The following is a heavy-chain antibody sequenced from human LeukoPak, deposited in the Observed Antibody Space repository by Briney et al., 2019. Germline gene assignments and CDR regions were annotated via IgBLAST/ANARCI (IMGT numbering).Heavy chain of an antibody. D-gene: IGHD4-23*01. CDR3: ARDNSGMDV. J-gene: IGHJ6*02. Sequence: GGSLRLSCAASGFSFSSYGMHWVRQAPGKGLEWVAVIWYDGSNKYYADSVKGRFTISRDNSKNTVYLQMNSLRAEDTAVYYCARDNSGMDVWGQGTTVTVS. CDR1: GFSFSSYG. CDR2: IWYDGSNK. V-gene: IGHV3-33*01.